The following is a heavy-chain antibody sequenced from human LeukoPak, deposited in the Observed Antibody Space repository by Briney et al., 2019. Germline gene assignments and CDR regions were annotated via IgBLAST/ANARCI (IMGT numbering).Heavy chain of an antibody. Sequence: SETLSLTCTVSGGSISSGSYYWSWIRQPAGKGLEWIGRIYTSGSTNYNPSLKSRVTISVDTSKNQFSLKLSSVTAADTAVYYRARSGGSGSGSYYGAFDIWGQGTMVTVSS. CDR2: IYTSGST. V-gene: IGHV4-61*02. CDR1: GGSISSGSYY. D-gene: IGHD3-10*01. J-gene: IGHJ3*02. CDR3: ARSGGSGSGSYYGAFDI.